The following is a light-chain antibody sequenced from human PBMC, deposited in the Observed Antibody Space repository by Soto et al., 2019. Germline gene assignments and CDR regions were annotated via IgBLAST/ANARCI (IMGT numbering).Light chain of an antibody. V-gene: IGLV2-23*02. CDR3: CSFAGSSNLV. Sequence: QSALTQPASVSGSPGQSITISCTGTSSDVGSYNLVSWYQQYPGKAPELIIYEVTKRHLGVSNRFSGSKSGNTASLTISGLQAEVEADYYCCSFAGSSNLVFGGGTQLTVL. CDR2: EVT. J-gene: IGLJ7*01. CDR1: SSDVGSYNL.